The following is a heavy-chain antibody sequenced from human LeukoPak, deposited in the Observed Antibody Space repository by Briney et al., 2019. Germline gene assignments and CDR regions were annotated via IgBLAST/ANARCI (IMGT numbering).Heavy chain of an antibody. J-gene: IGHJ6*02. CDR3: ARLFGIYYYYGMDV. V-gene: IGHV4-30-4*01. CDR2: IYYSGST. CDR1: GGSISSGDYY. Sequence: SETLSLTCTVSGGSISSGDYYWSWIRQPPGKGLEWIGYIYYSGSTYYNPSLKSRVNISVDTSKNQFSLKLSSVTAADTAVYYCARLFGIYYYYGMDVWGHGTTVTVSS. D-gene: IGHD3-10*02.